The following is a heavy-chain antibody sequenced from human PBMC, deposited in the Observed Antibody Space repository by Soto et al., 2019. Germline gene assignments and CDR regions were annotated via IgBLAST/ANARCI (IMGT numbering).Heavy chain of an antibody. D-gene: IGHD3-22*01. Sequence: GGSLRLSCAASGFTFSSFTMNWVRQAPGKGLEWVSSISSSTPYRYYTDSVKGRFTISRDNAKNSLYLQMNSLRAEDTAVYYCARVVDYYDPYYYYGMDVWGQGTTVTVSS. V-gene: IGHV3-21*01. CDR2: ISSSTPYR. J-gene: IGHJ6*02. CDR3: ARVVDYYDPYYYYGMDV. CDR1: GFTFSSFT.